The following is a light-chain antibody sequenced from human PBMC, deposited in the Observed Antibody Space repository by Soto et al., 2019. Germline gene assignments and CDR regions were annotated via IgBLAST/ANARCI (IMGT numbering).Light chain of an antibody. J-gene: IGKJ1*01. CDR1: QNVRTF. CDR3: QQPSHWPPWT. CDR2: GAS. V-gene: IGKV3-11*01. Sequence: EVVLTQYPATLSLSPGERSTLSCMASQNVRTFLDWYQQKPGQAPRLLIYGASNRATGIPARFSGSGSGTDFTLTISSLEPEDFAVYYCQQPSHWPPWTFGQETKVEIK.